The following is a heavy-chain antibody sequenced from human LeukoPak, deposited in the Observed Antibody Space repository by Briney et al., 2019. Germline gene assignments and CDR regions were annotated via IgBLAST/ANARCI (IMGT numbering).Heavy chain of an antibody. J-gene: IGHJ5*02. Sequence: PSETLSLTCTVSGGSISSSSYYWGWIRQPPGKGLEWIGSIYYSGSTYYNPSLKSRVTISVDTSKNQFSLKLSSVTAADTAVYYCATEGSDYDFWSGSPRNWFDPWGQGTLVTVSS. CDR2: IYYSGST. CDR1: GGSISSSSYY. V-gene: IGHV4-39*01. D-gene: IGHD3-3*01. CDR3: ATEGSDYDFWSGSPRNWFDP.